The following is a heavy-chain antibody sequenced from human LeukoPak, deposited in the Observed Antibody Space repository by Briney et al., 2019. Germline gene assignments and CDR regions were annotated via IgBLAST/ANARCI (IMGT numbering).Heavy chain of an antibody. J-gene: IGHJ4*02. CDR3: ARAKDSSSLPIH. V-gene: IGHV1-69*05. CDR1: GGTSSSYA. CDR2: IIPIFGTA. D-gene: IGHD6-13*01. Sequence: SVKVSCKASGGTSSSYAISWVRQAPGQGLEWMGGIIPIFGTANYAQKFQGRVTITTDESTSTAYMELSSLRSEDTAVYYCARAKDSSSLPIHWGQGTLVTVSS.